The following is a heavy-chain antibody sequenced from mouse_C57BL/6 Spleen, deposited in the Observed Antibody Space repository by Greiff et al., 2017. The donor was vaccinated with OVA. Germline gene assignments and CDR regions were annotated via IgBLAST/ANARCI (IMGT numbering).Heavy chain of an antibody. V-gene: IGHV1-69*01. Sequence: QVQLQQSGAELVMPGASVKLSCKASGYTFTSYWMHWVKQRPGQGLEWIGEIDPSDSYTNYNQKFKGKSTLTVDKSSSTAYMQLSSLTSEDSAVYYCASRDGSSYFDVWGTGTTVTVSS. CDR3: ASRDGSSYFDV. CDR1: GYTFTSYW. CDR2: IDPSDSYT. J-gene: IGHJ1*03. D-gene: IGHD1-1*01.